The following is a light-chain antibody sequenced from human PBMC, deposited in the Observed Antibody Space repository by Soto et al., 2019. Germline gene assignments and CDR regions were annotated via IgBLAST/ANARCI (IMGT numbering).Light chain of an antibody. CDR2: EVS. Sequence: QSALTQPASVSGSPVQSITISCTGTSRDVGGYNYVSWHQQHTGKAPKVIITEVSNRPSGVSNRFSGSKSGNTASLTISGLQAEDEADYYCSSYISSSTFVVFGGGTKLTVL. V-gene: IGLV2-14*01. J-gene: IGLJ2*01. CDR3: SSYISSSTFVV. CDR1: SRDVGGYNY.